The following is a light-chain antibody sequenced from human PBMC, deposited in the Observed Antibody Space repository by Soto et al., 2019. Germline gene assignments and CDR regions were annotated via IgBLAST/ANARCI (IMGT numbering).Light chain of an antibody. CDR1: QTIRSNY. J-gene: IGKJ1*01. CDR2: GAS. CDR3: QQDGSSPWT. Sequence: ETVLTQSPGTLSLSPGERATLSCRASQTIRSNYLAWYRQTPGQAPRLLIYGASNRATGIADRFSGSGSGTDFPLIISRLEPEDFALYYCQQDGSSPWTFGQGTKVEIK. V-gene: IGKV3-20*01.